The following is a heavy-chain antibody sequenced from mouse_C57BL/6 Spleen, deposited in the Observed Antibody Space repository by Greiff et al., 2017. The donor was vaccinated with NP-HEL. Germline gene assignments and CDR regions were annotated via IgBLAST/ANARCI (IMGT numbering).Heavy chain of an antibody. J-gene: IGHJ3*01. D-gene: IGHD2-2*01. Sequence: VQLQQSGPELVKPGASVKMSCKASGYTFTDYNMHWVKQSHGKSLEWIGYINPNNGGTSYNQKFKGKATLTVNKSSSTAYMELRSLTSEDSAVYYCARGIYYGYDVWFAYWGQGTLVTVSA. CDR2: INPNNGGT. V-gene: IGHV1-22*01. CDR1: GYTFTDYN. CDR3: ARGIYYGYDVWFAY.